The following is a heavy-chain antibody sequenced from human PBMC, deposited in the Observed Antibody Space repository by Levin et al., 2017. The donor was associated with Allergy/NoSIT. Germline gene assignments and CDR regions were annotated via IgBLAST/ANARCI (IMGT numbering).Heavy chain of an antibody. Sequence: LSLTCAASGFTFSSYAMHWVRQAPGKGLEWVAVISYDGSNKYYADSVKGRFTISRDNSKNTLYLQMNSLRAEDTAVYYCARVRPPFDYWGQGTLVTVSS. J-gene: IGHJ4*02. CDR3: ARVRPPFDY. CDR2: ISYDGSNK. CDR1: GFTFSSYA. V-gene: IGHV3-30*04.